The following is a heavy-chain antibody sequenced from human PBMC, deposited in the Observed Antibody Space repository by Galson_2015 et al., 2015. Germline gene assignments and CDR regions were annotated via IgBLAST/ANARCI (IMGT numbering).Heavy chain of an antibody. CDR3: ARSVIIG. CDR1: GFTLSNYW. J-gene: IGHJ4*02. CDR2: INQDGSQK. V-gene: IGHV3-7*01. Sequence: SLRLSYAASGFTLSNYWMTWVRQAPGKGLEWVANINQDGSQKYYVDSVKGRFTISRDTAKNSLYLQRSSLRAEDTAVYYCARSVIIGGGQGTLVTVSS.